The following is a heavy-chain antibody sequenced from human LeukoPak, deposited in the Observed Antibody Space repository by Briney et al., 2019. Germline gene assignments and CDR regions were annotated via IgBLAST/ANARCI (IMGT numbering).Heavy chain of an antibody. J-gene: IGHJ3*02. Sequence: SQTLSLTCTVSGGSISSGDYYWSWIRQPPGKGLEWSGYIYYSGSTYYNPSLKRRVTISVDTSKNQFSLKLSSVTAADTAVYYCARRGILQSQIRAFDIWGQGTMVTVSS. CDR2: IYYSGST. D-gene: IGHD1-14*01. CDR1: GGSISSGDYY. CDR3: ARRGILQSQIRAFDI. V-gene: IGHV4-30-4*01.